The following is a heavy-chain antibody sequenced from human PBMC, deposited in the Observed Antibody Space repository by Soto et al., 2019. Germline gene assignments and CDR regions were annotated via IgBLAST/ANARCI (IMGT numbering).Heavy chain of an antibody. CDR1: GFIFRRYW. D-gene: IGHD6-19*01. J-gene: IGHJ4*02. V-gene: IGHV3-7*01. CDR2: IKLDGREK. Sequence: PGGSLRLSCSASGFIFRRYWMAWVRQAPGKGLEWVATIKLDGREKNYLDSVEGRFTISRDDVDNSMSLQMRRLRGEDTAVYFCVRELAGYGRFDYWGLGTPVTVSS. CDR3: VRELAGYGRFDY.